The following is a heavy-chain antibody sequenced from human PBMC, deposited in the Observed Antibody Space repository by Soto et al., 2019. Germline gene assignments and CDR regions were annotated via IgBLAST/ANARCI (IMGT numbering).Heavy chain of an antibody. Sequence: QVQLVQSGAEVVKPGSSVKVSCKASGDTFDTFAISWVRQAPGQGLEWIGGIIPIFRTPDYGQKFQGRVTITADESTSTAYMQLSSLRSEDTAVYYCARDQDREQLGVNYYYTLDVWGQWTTVTVTS. V-gene: IGHV1-69*12. D-gene: IGHD1-1*01. J-gene: IGHJ6*02. CDR1: GDTFDTFA. CDR3: ARDQDREQLGVNYYYTLDV. CDR2: IIPIFRTP.